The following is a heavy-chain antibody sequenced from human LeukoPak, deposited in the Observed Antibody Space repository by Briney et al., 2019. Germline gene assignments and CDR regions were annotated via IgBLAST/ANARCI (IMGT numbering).Heavy chain of an antibody. Sequence: GGSLRLSCTASGFTFSDAWVTWVRQAPGKGLEWVGRIRSKTSGGTTDYAAPVNGRLTISRDDSKNTIFLQMNSLKTEDTAVYYCNTFNWNSPFDYWGQGTLVTVSS. CDR1: GFTFSDAW. D-gene: IGHD1-20*01. V-gene: IGHV3-15*01. CDR3: NTFNWNSPFDY. J-gene: IGHJ4*02. CDR2: IRSKTSGGTT.